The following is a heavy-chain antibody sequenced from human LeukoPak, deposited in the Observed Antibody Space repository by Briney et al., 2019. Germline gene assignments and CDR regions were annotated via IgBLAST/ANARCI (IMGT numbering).Heavy chain of an antibody. V-gene: IGHV4-61*02. D-gene: IGHD3-3*01. Sequence: SETLSLTCTVSGGSISSGSYYWSWIRQPAGKGLEWIGRIYTSGSTNYNPSLKSRVTISVDTSKNQFSLKLSSVTAADTAVYYCASGFGVVKWGQETLVTVSS. CDR1: GGSISSGSYY. CDR2: IYTSGST. CDR3: ASGFGVVK. J-gene: IGHJ4*02.